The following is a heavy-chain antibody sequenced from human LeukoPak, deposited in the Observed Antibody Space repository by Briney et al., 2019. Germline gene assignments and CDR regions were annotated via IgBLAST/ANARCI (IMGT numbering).Heavy chain of an antibody. CDR3: ARDWPLVLDY. J-gene: IGHJ4*02. CDR2: IKGDGSER. Sequence: GGPLRLSCVTSGFTFGTYWMSWVRQAPGKGLEWVANIKGDGSERSYVDSVKGRFAISRDNAKNSLYLQMNSLRAEDTAVYYCARDWPLVLDYWGQGALVTVSS. V-gene: IGHV3-7*03. CDR1: GFTFGTYW.